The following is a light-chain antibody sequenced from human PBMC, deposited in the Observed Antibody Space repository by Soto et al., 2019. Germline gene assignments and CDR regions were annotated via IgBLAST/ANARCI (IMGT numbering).Light chain of an antibody. CDR2: DAS. CDR3: QQYENRPYT. CDR1: QDISKF. Sequence: DIQMTQSPSSLSASIGDRVSFTCQASQDISKFLNWYQHKPGQAPSLLIYDASKSQFGVPSRFSGSGSGTDFPLTNSSLQPEDNATYFCQQYENRPYTFGPGTKV. J-gene: IGKJ3*01. V-gene: IGKV1-33*01.